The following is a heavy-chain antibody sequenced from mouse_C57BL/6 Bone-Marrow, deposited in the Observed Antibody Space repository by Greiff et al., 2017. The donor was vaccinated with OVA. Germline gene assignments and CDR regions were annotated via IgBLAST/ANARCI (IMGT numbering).Heavy chain of an antibody. CDR2: ISYDGSN. J-gene: IGHJ3*01. V-gene: IGHV3-6*01. CDR1: GYSITSGYS. Sequence: EVKLMESGPGLVKPSQSLSLTCSVTGYSITSGYSWNWIRQFPGNKLEWMGYISYDGSNNYNPSLKNRISITRDTSKNQFFLKLNSVTTEDTATYYCARDGPWFAYWGQGTLVTVSA. CDR3: ARDGPWFAY.